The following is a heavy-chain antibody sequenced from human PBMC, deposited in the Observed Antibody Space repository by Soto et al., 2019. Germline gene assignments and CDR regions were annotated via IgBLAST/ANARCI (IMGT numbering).Heavy chain of an antibody. Sequence: QVQLVESGGGVVQPGRSLKVSCAASGFTFSNYGMHWVRQAPDKGLEWVAVIWYDGSRKYYADSVKGRFTISRDDSKKTRYLERNSLRVEATAVYYCLREDSVRDSTAPWGQGPLVPVS. CDR2: IWYDGSRK. CDR3: LREDSVRDSTAP. CDR1: GFTFSNYG. J-gene: IGHJ5*02. D-gene: IGHD3-22*01. V-gene: IGHV3-33*01.